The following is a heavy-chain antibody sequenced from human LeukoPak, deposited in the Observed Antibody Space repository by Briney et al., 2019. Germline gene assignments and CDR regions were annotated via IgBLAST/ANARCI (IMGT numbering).Heavy chain of an antibody. V-gene: IGHV4-34*01. CDR2: INHSGST. CDR3: ATLGEYYDSSGYYYN. CDR1: GGSFSGYY. D-gene: IGHD3-22*01. J-gene: IGHJ4*02. Sequence: PSETLSLTCAVYGGSFSGYYWSWIRQPPGKGLEWIGEINHSGSTSYNPSLKSRVTISVDTSKNQFSLKLTSVTAADTAVYYCATLGEYYDSSGYYYNWGQGTLVTVSS.